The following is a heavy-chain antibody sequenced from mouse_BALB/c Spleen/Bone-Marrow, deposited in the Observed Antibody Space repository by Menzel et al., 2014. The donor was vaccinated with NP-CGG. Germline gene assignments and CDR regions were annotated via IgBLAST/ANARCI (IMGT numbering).Heavy chain of an antibody. J-gene: IGHJ2*01. CDR2: ISTYYGDA. Sequence: VQLQQSGAELVRPGVSVKISCKGSGYTFTDYAVHWVKQSHAKSLEWIGVISTYYGDATYSQKFKGKATMTVDKSSSTAYMELARLTSEDSAIYYCARDLDYWGQGTTLTVSS. V-gene: IGHV1S137*01. CDR3: ARDLDY. CDR1: GYTFTDYA.